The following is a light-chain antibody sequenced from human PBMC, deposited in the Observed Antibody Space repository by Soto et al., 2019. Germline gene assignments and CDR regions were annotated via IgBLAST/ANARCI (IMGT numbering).Light chain of an antibody. J-gene: IGKJ3*01. V-gene: IGKV1-17*03. CDR1: QGISNY. CDR3: LQYNGYPFT. Sequence: DIPMTQSPSAMSASVGDRVTITCRASQGISNYLAWFQQIPGRVPRRLIYGASTLQGGVPSRFSGSGSGTEFTLTISSLQPEDFATYYCLQYNGYPFTFGPGTKVEIK. CDR2: GAS.